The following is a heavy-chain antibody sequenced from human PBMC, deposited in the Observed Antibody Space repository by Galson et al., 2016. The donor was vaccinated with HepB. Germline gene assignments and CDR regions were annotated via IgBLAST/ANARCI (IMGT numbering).Heavy chain of an antibody. J-gene: IGHJ5*02. V-gene: IGHV1-69*04. CDR2: IVPVLGIV. Sequence: QSGAEVKKPGTSVKVSCKAFGGTFSSNGISWVRQAPRQGLEWMGRIVPVLGIVTYAQKFQGRVTVTADKFTSTAYMELSSLTSEDTAVYYCASGRGWSEGSWFDPWGQGTLVTVSS. D-gene: IGHD6-19*01. CDR1: GGTFSSNG. CDR3: ASGRGWSEGSWFDP.